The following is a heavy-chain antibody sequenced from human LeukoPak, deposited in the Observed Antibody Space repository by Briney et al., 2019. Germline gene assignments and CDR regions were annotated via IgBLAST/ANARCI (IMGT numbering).Heavy chain of an antibody. J-gene: IGHJ4*02. D-gene: IGHD3-10*01. CDR3: ARVRLLWFGELPQYYFDY. CDR1: GYSISSGYY. Sequence: PSETLSLTCTVSGYSISSGYYWGWIRQPPGKGLEWIGRIYTSGSTNYNPSLKSRVTMSVDTSKNQFSLKLSSVTAADTAVYYCARVRLLWFGELPQYYFDYWGQGTLVTVSS. V-gene: IGHV4-38-2*02. CDR2: IYTSGST.